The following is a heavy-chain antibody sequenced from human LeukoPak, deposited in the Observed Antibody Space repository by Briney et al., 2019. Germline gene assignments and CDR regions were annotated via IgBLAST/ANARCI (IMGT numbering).Heavy chain of an antibody. V-gene: IGHV4-38-2*01. CDR1: GYSISSGYY. D-gene: IGHD4-11*01. CDR2: IYHSGST. J-gene: IGHJ5*02. CDR3: ARGLQRPPIIRGHNWFDP. Sequence: SETLSLTCAVSGYSISSGYYWGWIRQPPGKGLEWIGSIYHSGSTYYNPSLKSRVTISVDTSKNQFSLKLSSVTAADTAVYYCARGLQRPPIIRGHNWFDPWGKGTLVTVST.